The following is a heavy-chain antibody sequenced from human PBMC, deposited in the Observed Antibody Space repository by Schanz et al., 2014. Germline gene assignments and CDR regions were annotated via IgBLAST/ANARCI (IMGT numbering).Heavy chain of an antibody. Sequence: EVHLVESGGGLVKRGGSLRLSCAASGFTISSYSMNWVRQAPGKGLEWVSSISSSGSYIYYADSVKGRFSISRDNAKKSPFLQMNRLRAEDTALYYCAIIGVMVAVAGTRADYWGQGTLVTVSS. V-gene: IGHV3-21*01. D-gene: IGHD6-19*01. J-gene: IGHJ4*02. CDR1: GFTISSYS. CDR3: AIIGVMVAVAGTRADY. CDR2: ISSSGSYI.